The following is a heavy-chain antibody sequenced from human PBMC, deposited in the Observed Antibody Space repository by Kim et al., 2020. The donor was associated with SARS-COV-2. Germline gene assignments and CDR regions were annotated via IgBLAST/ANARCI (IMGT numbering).Heavy chain of an antibody. J-gene: IGHJ6*03. Sequence: SETLSLTCAVYGGSFSGYYWSWIRQPPGKGLEWIGEINHSGSTNYNPSLKSRVTISVDTSKNQFSLKLSSVTAADTAVYYCARGPIVVVPAAKESRYYYMDVWGKGTTVTVSS. D-gene: IGHD2-2*01. CDR1: GGSFSGYY. CDR3: ARGPIVVVPAAKESRYYYMDV. V-gene: IGHV4-34*01. CDR2: INHSGST.